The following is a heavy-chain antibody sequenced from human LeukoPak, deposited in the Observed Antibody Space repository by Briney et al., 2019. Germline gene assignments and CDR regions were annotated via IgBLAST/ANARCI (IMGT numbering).Heavy chain of an antibody. J-gene: IGHJ6*03. D-gene: IGHD5-12*01. CDR2: IYHSGST. V-gene: IGHV4-38-2*02. Sequence: ASETLSLTCTVSGYSISSGYYWGWIRQPPGRGLEWIGSIYHSGSTYYNPSLKSRVTISVDTSKNQFSLKLSSVTAADTAVYYCARERGYSGYDRGYYYYMDVWGKGTTVTVSS. CDR1: GYSISSGYY. CDR3: ARERGYSGYDRGYYYYMDV.